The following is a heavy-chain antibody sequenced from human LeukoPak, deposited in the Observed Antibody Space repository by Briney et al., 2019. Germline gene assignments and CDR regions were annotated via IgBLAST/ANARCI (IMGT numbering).Heavy chain of an antibody. D-gene: IGHD2-21*02. CDR2: IKQDGSEK. J-gene: IGHJ6*03. CDR1: GFTFSSYW. CDR3: ARDQVVTATNSYYYYYYMDV. Sequence: PGGSLRLSCAASGFTFSSYWMSWVRQAPGKGLEWVANIKQDGSEKYYVDSVKGRFTISRDNAKNSLYLQMNSLRAEDTAVYYCARDQVVTATNSYYYYYYMDVWGKGTTVTVSS. V-gene: IGHV3-7*01.